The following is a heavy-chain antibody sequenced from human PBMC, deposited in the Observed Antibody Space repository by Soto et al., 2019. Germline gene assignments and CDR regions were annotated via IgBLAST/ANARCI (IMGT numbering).Heavy chain of an antibody. Sequence: QVPLVQSGAEVKKPGSSVKVSCKTSGGTLNSYGINWVRQAPGQGLEYLGGIIPILKTTNYAQKSQGRVTITADESTSTVYMEMRSLTSEDTAVYYWARGSPDGYYASGIYGTYDFDLWGQGTMVTVSS. CDR3: ARGSPDGYYASGIYGTYDFDL. D-gene: IGHD3-10*01. V-gene: IGHV1-69*01. CDR1: GGTLNSYG. J-gene: IGHJ3*01. CDR2: IIPILKTT.